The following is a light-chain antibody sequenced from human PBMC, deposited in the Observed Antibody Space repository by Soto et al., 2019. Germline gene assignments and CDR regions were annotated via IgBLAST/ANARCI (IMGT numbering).Light chain of an antibody. CDR3: AAWYDSLRGVV. Sequence: QSVLTQPPSASGTPGQRVTISCSGSSSNIGSNYVYWYQQLPGTAPQLLIYRNNQRPSGVPDRFSGSKSGTSSSLAISGLRSEDEADYYCAAWYDSLRGVVFGGGTKLTVL. CDR1: SSNIGSNY. CDR2: RNN. V-gene: IGLV1-47*01. J-gene: IGLJ2*01.